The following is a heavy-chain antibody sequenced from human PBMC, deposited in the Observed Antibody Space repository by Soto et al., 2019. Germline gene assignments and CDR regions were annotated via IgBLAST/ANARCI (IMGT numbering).Heavy chain of an antibody. J-gene: IGHJ5*02. Sequence: GGSLRLSCAASGFTFSSYSMNWVRQAPGKGLEWVSSISSSSSYIYYADTVKGRFTISRDNAKNSLYLQMNSLRAEDTAVYYCARAPHHSRSNYWFDPWGQGTLVTVSS. V-gene: IGHV3-21*01. CDR2: ISSSSSYI. D-gene: IGHD6-13*01. CDR3: ARAPHHSRSNYWFDP. CDR1: GFTFSSYS.